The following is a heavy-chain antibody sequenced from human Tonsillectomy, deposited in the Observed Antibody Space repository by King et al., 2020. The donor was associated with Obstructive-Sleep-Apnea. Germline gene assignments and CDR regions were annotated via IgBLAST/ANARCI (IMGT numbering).Heavy chain of an antibody. CDR3: ARVFGGWDRKIDY. CDR1: GGSISSGDYY. CDR2: IYNSGST. V-gene: IGHV4-30-4*01. Sequence: QLQESGPGLVKPSQTLSLTCTVSGGSISSGDYYWSWIRQPPGKGLEYIGYIYNSGSTYYHPSLKSRVTISIDTSKNQFSMKLSSVTAADTAVYYCARVFGGWDRKIDYWGQGTLVTVSS. D-gene: IGHD3-10*01. J-gene: IGHJ4*02.